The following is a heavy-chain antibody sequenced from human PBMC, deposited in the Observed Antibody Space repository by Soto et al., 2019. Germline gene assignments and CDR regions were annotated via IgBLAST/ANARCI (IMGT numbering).Heavy chain of an antibody. V-gene: IGHV3-33*01. CDR2: IWYDGSNK. CDR1: GFTFSSYG. Sequence: QVQLVESGGGVVQPGRSLRLSCAASGFTFSSYGMHWVRQAPGKGLERVAVIWYDGSNKYYADSVKGRFTISRDNSKNSLYLQMNSLRAEDRAGYYCARAQDAYVMDVWGKGTTVTVSS. J-gene: IGHJ6*04. CDR3: ARAQDAYVMDV.